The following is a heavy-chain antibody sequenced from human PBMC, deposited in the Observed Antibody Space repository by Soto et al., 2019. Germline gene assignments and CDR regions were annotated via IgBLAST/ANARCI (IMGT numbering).Heavy chain of an antibody. CDR2: ISWNSGSI. D-gene: IGHD6-19*01. V-gene: IGHV3-9*01. Sequence: VQLVESGGGLVQPGRSLRLSCAASGFTFDDYAMHWVRQAPGKGLEWVSGISWNSGSIGYADSVKGRFTISRDNAKNSLYLQMNSLRAEDTALYYCAKDHSSGWYEGFDYWGQGTLVTVSS. CDR1: GFTFDDYA. J-gene: IGHJ4*02. CDR3: AKDHSSGWYEGFDY.